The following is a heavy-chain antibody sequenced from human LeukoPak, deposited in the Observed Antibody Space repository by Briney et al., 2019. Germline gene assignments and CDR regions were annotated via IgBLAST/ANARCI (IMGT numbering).Heavy chain of an antibody. J-gene: IGHJ4*02. CDR3: ARDRPYYFGSGNYYSFDI. CDR2: VSYSGST. Sequence: PSETLSLTCTVSGGSISGYHWSWIRQPPGMGLEWIGSVSYSGSTNYNPSLKTRVTISVDTSKIQFSLKVGSVAAADTAVYYCARDRPYYFGSGNYYSFDIWGQGTLVTVSS. CDR1: GGSISGYH. V-gene: IGHV4-59*01. D-gene: IGHD3-10*01.